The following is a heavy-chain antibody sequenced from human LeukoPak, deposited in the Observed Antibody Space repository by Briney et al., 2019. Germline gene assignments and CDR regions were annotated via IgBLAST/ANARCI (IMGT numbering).Heavy chain of an antibody. J-gene: IGHJ4*02. CDR2: IYTSGTT. V-gene: IGHV4-4*09. Sequence: SETLSLTCTVSGGSISSYYWSWIRQPPGKGLEWVGYIYTSGTTNYNPSLKSRVTISVDTSKNQFSLKLSSVTAADTAVYYCARQGGSIAVARFDYWAREPWSPSP. CDR3: ARQGGSIAVARFDY. CDR1: GGSISSYY. D-gene: IGHD6-19*01.